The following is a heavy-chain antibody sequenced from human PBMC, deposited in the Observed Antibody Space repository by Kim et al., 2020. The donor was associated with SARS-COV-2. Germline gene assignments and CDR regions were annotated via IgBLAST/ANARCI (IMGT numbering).Heavy chain of an antibody. CDR2: IKSKTDGGTT. J-gene: IGHJ6*02. Sequence: GGSLRLSCAASGFTFSNAWMSWVRQAPGKVLEWVGRIKSKTDGGTTDYAAPVKGRFTISRDDSKNTLYLQMNSLKTEDTAGYYCTTYGSGSYYNLLGMDVWGQGTTVTVSS. CDR3: TTYGSGSYYNLLGMDV. CDR1: GFTFSNAW. D-gene: IGHD3-10*01. V-gene: IGHV3-15*01.